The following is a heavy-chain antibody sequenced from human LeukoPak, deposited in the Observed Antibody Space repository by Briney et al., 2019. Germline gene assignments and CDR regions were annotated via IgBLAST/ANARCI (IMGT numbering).Heavy chain of an antibody. D-gene: IGHD6-19*01. V-gene: IGHV1-3*01. CDR1: GYTFTSYY. CDR3: ARRYSSGYEGDY. CDR2: INAGNGNT. Sequence: ASVKVSCKASGYTFTSYYMHWVRQAPGQRLEWMGWINAGNGNTKYSQKFQGRVTITRDTSASTAYMELSSLRSEDTAVYYCARRYSSGYEGDYWGQGTLVTVSS. J-gene: IGHJ4*02.